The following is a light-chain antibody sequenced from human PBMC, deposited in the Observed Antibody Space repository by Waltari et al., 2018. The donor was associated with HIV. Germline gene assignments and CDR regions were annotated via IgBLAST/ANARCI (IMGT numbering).Light chain of an antibody. CDR1: RSEIGAYNS. J-gene: IGLJ1*01. Sequence: QSALAQPASVSGSPGQSITFSCTGTRSEIGAYNSVSWYQKHPDQAPNVIIYRVKSRPAAVAVCCSASKSGNTSSLTISGLQAEDEADYSCSSYTTSNTYVFGRGTTVSVL. V-gene: IGLV2-14*01. CDR2: RVK. CDR3: SSYTTSNTYV.